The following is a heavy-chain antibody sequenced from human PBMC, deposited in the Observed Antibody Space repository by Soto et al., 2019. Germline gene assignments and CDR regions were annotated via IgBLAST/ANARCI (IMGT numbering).Heavy chain of an antibody. CDR1: GFNFDDSA. J-gene: IGHJ4*02. V-gene: IGHV3-9*01. Sequence: EVQLVESGGALVQPGRSLRLSCVASGFNFDDSAMNWVRQVPGKGLEWVSGITWTSGHILYADSVKGRFTISRDNAKKSLYLELTSLRPEDTALYYCAKGRSSMIVVVMDYWGQGTPVTVSS. D-gene: IGHD3-22*01. CDR2: ITWTSGHI. CDR3: AKGRSSMIVVVMDY.